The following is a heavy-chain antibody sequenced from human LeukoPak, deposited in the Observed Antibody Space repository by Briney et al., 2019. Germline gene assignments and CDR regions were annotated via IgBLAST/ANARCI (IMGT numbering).Heavy chain of an antibody. Sequence: SETLSLTCTVSGGSISSYYWSWIRQPPGKGREWIGYIYYTGSTNYNPSLKSRVTISVDTSKNQFSLKLRSVPAADTVVYYCARVVRNYWLDPWGQGTLVTVSS. J-gene: IGHJ5*02. D-gene: IGHD1-14*01. CDR3: ARVVRNYWLDP. V-gene: IGHV4-59*01. CDR2: IYYTGST. CDR1: GGSISSYY.